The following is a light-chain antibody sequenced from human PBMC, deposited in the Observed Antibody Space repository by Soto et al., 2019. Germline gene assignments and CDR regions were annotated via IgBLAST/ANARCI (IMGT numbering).Light chain of an antibody. CDR2: EVS. CDR1: SSGVGGYNY. CDR3: SSYTSGSTLNYV. V-gene: IGLV2-14*01. J-gene: IGLJ1*01. Sequence: QSALTQPASVSGSPGQSITISCTGTSSGVGGYNYVSWYQQHPGKAPKLMIYEVSNRPSGVSYRFSGSKSGNTASLTISGLRAEDEADYYCSSYTSGSTLNYVFGTGTKVTVL.